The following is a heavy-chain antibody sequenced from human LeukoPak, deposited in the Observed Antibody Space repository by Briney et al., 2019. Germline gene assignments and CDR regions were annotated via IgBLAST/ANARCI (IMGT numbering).Heavy chain of an antibody. CDR1: GGSISSSSYY. D-gene: IGHD6-6*01. CDR2: IYYSGST. CDR3: ARVGSSSSRGYYYYYMDV. Sequence: PSETLSLTCTVSGGSISSSSYYWGWIRQPPGKGLEWIGSIYYSGSTYYNPSLKSRVTISVDTSKNQSSLKLSSVTAADTAVYYCARVGSSSSRGYYYYYMDVWGKGTTVTVSS. V-gene: IGHV4-39*07. J-gene: IGHJ6*03.